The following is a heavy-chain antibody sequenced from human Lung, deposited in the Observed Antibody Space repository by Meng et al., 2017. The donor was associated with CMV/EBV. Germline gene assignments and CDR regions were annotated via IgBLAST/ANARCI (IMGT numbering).Heavy chain of an antibody. Sequence: SXTLSLXCAVSGGFLATGDFYWTWIRQPPGRGLEWIGYIHDIGTTYYNPSLKSRLTVSKDASKNQFSLILASVTAADTAVYFCAWGYCTDGECYRQGDAFNPXGQGXLVTVSS. CDR3: AWGYCTDGECYRQGDAFNP. CDR1: GGFLATGDFY. J-gene: IGHJ5*02. D-gene: IGHD2-8*01. V-gene: IGHV4-30-4*08. CDR2: IHDIGTT.